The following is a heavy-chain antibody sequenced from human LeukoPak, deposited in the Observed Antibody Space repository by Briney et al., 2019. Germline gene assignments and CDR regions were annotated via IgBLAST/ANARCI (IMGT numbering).Heavy chain of an antibody. CDR3: AKDLLIAARTSDAFDI. Sequence: GGSLRLSCAASGFTFDDYAMHWVRQAPGKGLEWVSGISWNSGSIGYADSVKGRFTISRDNAKNSLYLQMNSLRAEDTALYYFAKDLLIAARTSDAFDIWGQGTMVTVSS. CDR2: ISWNSGSI. D-gene: IGHD6-6*01. CDR1: GFTFDDYA. V-gene: IGHV3-9*01. J-gene: IGHJ3*02.